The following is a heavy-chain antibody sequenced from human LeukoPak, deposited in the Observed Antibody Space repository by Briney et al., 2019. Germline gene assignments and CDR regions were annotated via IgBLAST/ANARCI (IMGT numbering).Heavy chain of an antibody. CDR2: INPSSGGT. CDR1: GYTFTGYY. CDR3: ARGHDSSGYPPDY. Sequence: ASVKVSCKASGYTFTGYYMHWVRQAPGQGLEWMGWINPSSGGTNYAQKFQGRVTMTRDTSISTAYMELSRLRSDDTAVYYCARGHDSSGYPPDYWGQGTLVTVSS. D-gene: IGHD3-22*01. V-gene: IGHV1-2*02. J-gene: IGHJ4*02.